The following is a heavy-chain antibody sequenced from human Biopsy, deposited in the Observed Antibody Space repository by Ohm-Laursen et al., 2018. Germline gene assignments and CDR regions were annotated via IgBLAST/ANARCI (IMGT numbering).Heavy chain of an antibody. Sequence: SETLSLTRTVSGDSISSYFWSWIRQPPGKQLQRIGYVYYTGSTDYNTSLQSRVTISVDTSKNHFSLRLRSVTPADTAIYYCARDRGYYSDMTVPGYFDLWGRGTLVTVSS. CDR3: ARDRGYYSDMTVPGYFDL. V-gene: IGHV4-59*01. J-gene: IGHJ2*01. CDR2: VYYTGST. D-gene: IGHD3-22*01. CDR1: GDSISSYF.